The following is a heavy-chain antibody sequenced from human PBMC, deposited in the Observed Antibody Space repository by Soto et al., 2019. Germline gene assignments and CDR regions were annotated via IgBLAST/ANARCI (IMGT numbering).Heavy chain of an antibody. Sequence: SETLSLTCAVYGGSFSGYYWSWIRRPPGKGMEWIGEINHSGSTNYNPSLKSRVTISVDTSKNQFSLKLSSVTAADTAVYYCVRAGHYDILTGYYYYYGMDVWGQGTTVTVFS. J-gene: IGHJ6*02. D-gene: IGHD3-9*01. CDR3: VRAGHYDILTGYYYYYGMDV. CDR1: GGSFSGYY. CDR2: INHSGST. V-gene: IGHV4-34*01.